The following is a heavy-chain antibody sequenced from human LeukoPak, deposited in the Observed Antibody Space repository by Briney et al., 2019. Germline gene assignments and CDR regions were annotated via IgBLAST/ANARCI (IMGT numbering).Heavy chain of an antibody. J-gene: IGHJ3*02. CDR3: ARVYSGSYLLDAFAI. CDR2: ISSNGDVT. D-gene: IGHD1-26*01. V-gene: IGHV3-64*01. CDR1: GFTFSSYA. Sequence: QTGGSLRLSCAASGFTFSSYAMYWVRQAPGKALEYVSVISSNGDVTYYANSVKGRFTISRDNSKNTLYLQMGSLRAEDMAVYYCARVYSGSYLLDAFAIWGQGTMVTVSS.